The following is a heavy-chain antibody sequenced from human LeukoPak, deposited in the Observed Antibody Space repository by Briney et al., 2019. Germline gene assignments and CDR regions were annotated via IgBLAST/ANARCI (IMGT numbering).Heavy chain of an antibody. CDR1: GFTFSSYS. CDR3: AKATGYLL. V-gene: IGHV3-23*01. J-gene: IGHJ4*02. Sequence: QSGGSLRLSCAASGFTFSSYSMNWVRQAPGKGLEWVSTISNSDDSTYYADSVKGRFTISRDNSENTLFLRMNSLRAEDTAVYYCAKATGYLLWGQGTLVIVSS. D-gene: IGHD1-14*01. CDR2: ISNSDDST.